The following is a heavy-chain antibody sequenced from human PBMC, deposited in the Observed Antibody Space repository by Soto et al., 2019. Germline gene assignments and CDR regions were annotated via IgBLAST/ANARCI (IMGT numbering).Heavy chain of an antibody. CDR2: IYYSGST. CDR3: ARHIVVVVAATPNGWFDP. D-gene: IGHD2-15*01. Sequence: SETLSLTCTVSGGSISSSSYYWGWIRQPPGKGLEWIGSIYYSGSTYYNPSLKSRVTISVDTSKNQFSLKLSSVTAADTAVYYCARHIVVVVAATPNGWFDPWGQGTLVTVS. CDR1: GGSISSSSYY. J-gene: IGHJ5*02. V-gene: IGHV4-39*01.